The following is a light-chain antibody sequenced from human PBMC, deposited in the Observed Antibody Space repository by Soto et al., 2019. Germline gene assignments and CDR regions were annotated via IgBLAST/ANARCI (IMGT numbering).Light chain of an antibody. CDR1: TSNIGSNT. J-gene: IGLJ3*02. Sequence: QSVLTQPPSASGTPGQRVTISCSGTTSNIGSNTVSWYHHLPGTAPKLLIYSNDQRPSGVPDRFFGSKSGTSASLAISGLQSEDEADYYCAIWDLTLSAWVFGGGTKLTVL. CDR3: AIWDLTLSAWV. CDR2: SND. V-gene: IGLV1-44*01.